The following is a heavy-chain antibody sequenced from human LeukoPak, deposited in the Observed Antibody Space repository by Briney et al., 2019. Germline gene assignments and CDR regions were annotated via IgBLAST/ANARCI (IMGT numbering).Heavy chain of an antibody. J-gene: IGHJ3*02. Sequence: TGGSLRLSCAASGFAFSNNWMHWVRQAPGKGLLLVSRINSDGSSTSYADSVKARFTISRDNAKNTLYLQMNSLRAEDTAVYYCVSSDWYAAFDIWGQGTMVTVSS. CDR2: INSDGSST. D-gene: IGHD3-9*01. CDR3: VSSDWYAAFDI. V-gene: IGHV3-74*01. CDR1: GFAFSNNW.